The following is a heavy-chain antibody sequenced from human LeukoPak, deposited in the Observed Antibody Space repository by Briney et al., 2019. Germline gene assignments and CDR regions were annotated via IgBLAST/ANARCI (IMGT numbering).Heavy chain of an antibody. D-gene: IGHD6-13*01. V-gene: IGHV1-46*01. CDR2: INPSAGST. J-gene: IGHJ3*02. Sequence: ASVKVSCKASGYTFTNYYIHWVRQAPGQGLEWTGIINPSAGSTRYGQKFQGRVTMTRDTSTSTVYMELSSLRSEDTAVYYCARGRGYSNREAFDIWGQGTMVTVSS. CDR1: GYTFTNYY. CDR3: ARGRGYSNREAFDI.